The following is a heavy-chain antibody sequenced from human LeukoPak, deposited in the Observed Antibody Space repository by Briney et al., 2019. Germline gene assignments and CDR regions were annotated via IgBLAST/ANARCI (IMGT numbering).Heavy chain of an antibody. V-gene: IGHV1-69*05. J-gene: IGHJ4*02. CDR2: IIPIFGTA. Sequence: ASVKVSCKASGGTFSSYAISWVRQAPGQGLEWMGGIIPIFGTANYAQKFQGRVTITRNTSISTAYMELSSLRSEDTAVYYCARGFPPRRNYDSSGYYSYYFDYWGRGTLVTVSS. CDR1: GGTFSSYA. D-gene: IGHD3-22*01. CDR3: ARGFPPRRNYDSSGYYSYYFDY.